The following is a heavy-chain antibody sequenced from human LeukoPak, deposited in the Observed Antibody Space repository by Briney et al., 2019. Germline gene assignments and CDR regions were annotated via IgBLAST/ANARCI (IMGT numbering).Heavy chain of an antibody. CDR3: TKDFSGSYEN. CDR2: IIRVGGTT. Sequence: SCKTSGGTFSSYAIHWVRQVPGQGLEWMGRIIRVGGTTSYGDSVKGRFTISRDKSKNSLYMQMNSLKTEDSALYYCTKDFSGSYENWGQGTLVTVSS. D-gene: IGHD3-10*01. V-gene: IGHV3-43*02. J-gene: IGHJ4*02. CDR1: GGTFSSYA.